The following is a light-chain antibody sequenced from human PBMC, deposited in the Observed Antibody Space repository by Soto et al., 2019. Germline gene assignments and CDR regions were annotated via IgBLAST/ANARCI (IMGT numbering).Light chain of an antibody. Sequence: EIVLTQSPATLSLSPGERATLSCRASQSVSSYLAWYQQKPGQAPRLLIYDASNRATGIPARFSGSGSGTDFTLTISGLEPDDFAFYYCQQRSDWPSTFGGGTKVQIK. CDR3: QQRSDWPST. CDR1: QSVSSY. J-gene: IGKJ4*01. V-gene: IGKV3-11*01. CDR2: DAS.